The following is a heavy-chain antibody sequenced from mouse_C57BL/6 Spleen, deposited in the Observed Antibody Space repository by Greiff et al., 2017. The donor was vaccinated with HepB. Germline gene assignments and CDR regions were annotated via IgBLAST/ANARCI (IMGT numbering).Heavy chain of an antibody. Sequence: VQLKESGPELVKPGDSVKISCKASGYSFTGYFMNWVMQSHGKSLEWIGRINPYNGDTFYNQKFKGKATLTVDKSSSTAHMELRSLTSEDSAVYYCARYGSYYFDYWGQGTTLTVSS. CDR1: GYSFTGYF. CDR3: ARYGSYYFDY. J-gene: IGHJ2*01. D-gene: IGHD2-2*01. V-gene: IGHV1-20*01. CDR2: INPYNGDT.